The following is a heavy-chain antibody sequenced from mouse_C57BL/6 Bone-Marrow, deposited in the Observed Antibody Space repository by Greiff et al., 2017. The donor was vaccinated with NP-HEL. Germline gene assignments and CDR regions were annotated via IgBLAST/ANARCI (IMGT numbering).Heavy chain of an antibody. V-gene: IGHV14-4*01. CDR3: TTGSTMITTGYYFDY. CDR1: GFNIKDDY. D-gene: IGHD2-4*01. Sequence: EVQLQQSGAELVRPGASVKLSCTASGFNIKDDYMHWVKQRPEQGLEWIGWIDPENGDTEYASNFQGKATITADTSSNTAYLQLSSLTSEDTAVYYCTTGSTMITTGYYFDYWGQGTTLTVSS. CDR2: IDPENGDT. J-gene: IGHJ2*01.